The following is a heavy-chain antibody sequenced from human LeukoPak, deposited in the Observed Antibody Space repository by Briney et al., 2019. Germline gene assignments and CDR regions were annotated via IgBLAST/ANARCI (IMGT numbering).Heavy chain of an antibody. V-gene: IGHV3-7*01. Sequence: PGGSLRLSCAASGFTFSSYWMSWVRQAPGKGLEWVANIKQDGSEQYYVDSVKGRFTISRDSAKNSLYLQMNSLRAEDTAVYYCARDRGSNTMVRGVNHCWGQGTLVTVSS. D-gene: IGHD3-10*01. CDR2: IKQDGSEQ. CDR3: ARDRGSNTMVRGVNHC. J-gene: IGHJ4*02. CDR1: GFTFSSYW.